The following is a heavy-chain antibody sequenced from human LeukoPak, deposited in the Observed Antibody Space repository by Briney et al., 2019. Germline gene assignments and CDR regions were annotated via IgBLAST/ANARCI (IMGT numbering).Heavy chain of an antibody. Sequence: SETLSLTCTVSGGSISSYYWSWIRQPAGKGLEWIGRIYTSGSTNYNPSLKSRVTMSVDTSKNQFSLKLSSVTAADTAVYYCARVVPAAKVGSYYMDVWGKGTTVTVSS. CDR2: IYTSGST. D-gene: IGHD2-2*01. CDR1: GGSISSYY. V-gene: IGHV4-4*07. CDR3: ARVVPAAKVGSYYMDV. J-gene: IGHJ6*03.